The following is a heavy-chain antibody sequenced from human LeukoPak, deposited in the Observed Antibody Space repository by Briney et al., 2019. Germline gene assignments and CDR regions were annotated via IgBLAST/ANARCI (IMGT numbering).Heavy chain of an antibody. V-gene: IGHV4-34*01. J-gene: IGHJ4*02. CDR1: GGSFSGYY. Sequence: PSETLSLTCAVYGGSFSGYYWSWIRQPPGKGLEWIGEINHSGSTNYNPSLKSRVTISVDTSKNQFSLKLSSVTAADTAVYYCARDPRSYYYDSSGYYFYFDYWGQGTLVTVSS. CDR3: ARDPRSYYYDSSGYYFYFDY. D-gene: IGHD3-22*01. CDR2: INHSGST.